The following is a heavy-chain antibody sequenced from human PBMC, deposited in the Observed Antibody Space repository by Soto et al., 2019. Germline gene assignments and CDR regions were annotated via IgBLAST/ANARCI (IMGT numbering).Heavy chain of an antibody. Sequence: QVQLQQWGAGLLKPSETLSLTCAVYGGSFSGYYWTWIRQPPGTGLEWIGEINHSGSTNYNPSLKXQFTXSXDTSKNQFSLKLTSVTAADTAVYYCARDKITGLFDYWGQGTLVTVSS. CDR1: GGSFSGYY. D-gene: IGHD2-8*02. CDR2: INHSGST. J-gene: IGHJ4*02. CDR3: ARDKITGLFDY. V-gene: IGHV4-34*01.